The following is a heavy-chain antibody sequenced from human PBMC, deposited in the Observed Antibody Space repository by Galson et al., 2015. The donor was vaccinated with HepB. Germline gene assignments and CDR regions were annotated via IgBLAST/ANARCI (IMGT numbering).Heavy chain of an antibody. CDR1: GFIFSDSD. D-gene: IGHD3-16*01. CDR2: ISRKDRNYAT. J-gene: IGHJ4*02. V-gene: IGHV3-73*01. CDR3: TRQGDTIDY. Sequence: FPRLSCAASGFIFSDSDIHWIRQASGKGLEWVCYISRKDRNYATAYAESVEGRFTISRDESMNTAYLQMNSLKTEDTAVYYCTRQGDTIDYWGQGTRVTVSS.